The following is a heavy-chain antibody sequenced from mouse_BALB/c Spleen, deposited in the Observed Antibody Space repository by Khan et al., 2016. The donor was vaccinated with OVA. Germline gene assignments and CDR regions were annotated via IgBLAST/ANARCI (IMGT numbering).Heavy chain of an antibody. J-gene: IGHJ2*01. CDR3: ARTHER. Sequence: QIQLVQSGAELARPGASVKMSCKASGYTFTSYTMHWVKQRLGRGLEWIGYINPSSGYTKYNQKFKDKATLTADKSSSTAYMQLSSLTSEDSAVYYCARTHERWGQGTTLTVSS. CDR1: GYTFTSYT. V-gene: IGHV1-4*01. CDR2: INPSSGYT.